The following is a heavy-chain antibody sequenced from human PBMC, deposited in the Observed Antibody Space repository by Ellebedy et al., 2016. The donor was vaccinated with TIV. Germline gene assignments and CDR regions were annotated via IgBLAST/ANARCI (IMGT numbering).Heavy chain of an antibody. J-gene: IGHJ4*02. CDR2: ITATGDTT. CDR3: AKEGYYDSSGFNIDK. V-gene: IGHV3-23*01. CDR1: GFTFSTLA. Sequence: GGSLRLSCAASGFTFSTLAMSWVRQAPGKGLEWVSAITATGDTTYYADSVKGRFTVSRDNSKNTLSLQMNSLRADDTAVYYCAKEGYYDSSGFNIDKWGQGTLVTVSS. D-gene: IGHD3-22*01.